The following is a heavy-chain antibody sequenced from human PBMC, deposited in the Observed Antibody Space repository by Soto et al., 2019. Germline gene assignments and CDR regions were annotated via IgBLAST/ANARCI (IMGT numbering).Heavy chain of an antibody. V-gene: IGHV4-30-2*06. D-gene: IGHD3-10*01. CDR3: ARDPPGPSPGWDV. Sequence: QVQLQESGPGLVKPSQTVSLTCAVSGASMSSGGHSWSWIRQSPGSGLEWIGYIYYTGATYYNPSLKSRVTLSIDRSSNQFSLNFNSVTASDTAVYYCARDPPGPSPGWDVWGQGTTVTVSS. CDR2: IYYTGAT. CDR1: GASMSSGGHS. J-gene: IGHJ6*02.